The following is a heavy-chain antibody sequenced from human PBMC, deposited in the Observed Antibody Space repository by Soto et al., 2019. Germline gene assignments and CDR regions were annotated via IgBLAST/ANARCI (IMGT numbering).Heavy chain of an antibody. Sequence: PVGSPRLFCASSVFTLSNVWMTCVRRSPGKCLEWVGRIKSEIEGGTTDYAAPVKGRFTISRDDSRNTLYLQMNSLKTEDTAVYSCSTDDYAGLDALGEGPYVTVSS. CDR2: IKSEIEGGTT. CDR3: STDDYAGLDA. CDR1: VFTLSNVW. V-gene: IGHV3-15*01. J-gene: IGHJ5*02. D-gene: IGHD3-16*01.